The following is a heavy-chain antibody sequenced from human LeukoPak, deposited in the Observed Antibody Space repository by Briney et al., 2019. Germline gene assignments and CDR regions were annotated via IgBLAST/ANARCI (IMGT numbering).Heavy chain of an antibody. Sequence: ASVKVSCKASGYTFTSYDINWVRQATGQGLEWMGWMNPNSGNTGYAQKFQGRVTITRNTSISTAYMELSSLRAEDTAVYYCASGQLWGVFDIWGQGTMVTVPS. D-gene: IGHD5-18*01. J-gene: IGHJ3*02. CDR2: MNPNSGNT. V-gene: IGHV1-8*03. CDR3: ASGQLWGVFDI. CDR1: GYTFTSYD.